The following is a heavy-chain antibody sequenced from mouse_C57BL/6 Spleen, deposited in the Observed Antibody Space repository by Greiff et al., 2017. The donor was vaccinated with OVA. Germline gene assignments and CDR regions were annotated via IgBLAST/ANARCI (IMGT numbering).Heavy chain of an antibody. V-gene: IGHV8-12*01. CDR3: ARRVCGYDEGDWYFDV. J-gene: IGHJ1*03. CDR1: GFSLSTSGMG. Sequence: QVTLKECGPGILQSSQTLSLTCSFSGFSLSTSGMGVSWIRQPSGKGLEWLAHIYWDDDKRYNPSLKSRLTISKDTSRNQVFLKITSVDTADTATYYCARRVCGYDEGDWYFDVWGTGTTVTVSS. D-gene: IGHD2-2*01. CDR2: IYWDDDK.